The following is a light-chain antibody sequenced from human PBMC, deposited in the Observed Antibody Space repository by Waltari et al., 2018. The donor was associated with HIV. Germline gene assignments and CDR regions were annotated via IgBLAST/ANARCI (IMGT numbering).Light chain of an antibody. Sequence: EIVLTQSPGTLSLSPGERATASCRASQSISSSHLTWYQQRPGQAPRLLIYGASSRATGLPDRFSGSGSGTDVTLTISRLEPEDFALYYCQQYGSSPGTFGQGTKVEIK. CDR3: QQYGSSPGT. V-gene: IGKV3-20*01. CDR1: QSISSSH. CDR2: GAS. J-gene: IGKJ1*01.